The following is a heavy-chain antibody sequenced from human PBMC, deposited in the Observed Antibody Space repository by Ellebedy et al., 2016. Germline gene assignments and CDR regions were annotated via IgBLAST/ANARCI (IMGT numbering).Heavy chain of an antibody. J-gene: IGHJ4*02. D-gene: IGHD5-18*01. CDR2: IKSKTDGGAA. CDR3: TTVYRYNYDSV. CDR1: GFTFSNAW. Sequence: GGSLTLSCAASGFTFSNAWMNWVRQAPGKGLEWVGRIKSKTDGGAADYAAPVKGRFTISRDDSKNTLYLQMNSLKTEDTAVYFCTTVYRYNYDSVWGQGTLVTVSS. V-gene: IGHV3-15*01.